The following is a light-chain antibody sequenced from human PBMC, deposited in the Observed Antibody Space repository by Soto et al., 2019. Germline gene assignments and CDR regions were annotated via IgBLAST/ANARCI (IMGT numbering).Light chain of an antibody. V-gene: IGKV3D-7*01. CDR2: GAS. Sequence: PGERVTLSCRASQSVSSSFLTWYQQKPGQAPRLLIYGASTRATSIPARFSGCGSGTDFTLTISSLQPEDFAVYYCQQDYNLPTFGQGTKVEIK. CDR1: QSVSSSF. CDR3: QQDYNLPT. J-gene: IGKJ1*01.